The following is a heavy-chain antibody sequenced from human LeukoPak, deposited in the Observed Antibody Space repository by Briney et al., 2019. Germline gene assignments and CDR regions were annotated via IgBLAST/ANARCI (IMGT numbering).Heavy chain of an antibody. CDR1: GFTFRTSA. V-gene: IGHV3-23*01. Sequence: GGSLRLSCAASGFTFRTSAMSWVRQAPAKGLQWVSSINGGDYSAYYADSVKGRFTISRDSSKNILYLQMNSLRTDDTAMYYCATANPTPRGINFDSWGQGTLVTVSS. J-gene: IGHJ4*02. CDR3: ATANPTPRGINFDS. D-gene: IGHD3-10*01. CDR2: INGGDYSA.